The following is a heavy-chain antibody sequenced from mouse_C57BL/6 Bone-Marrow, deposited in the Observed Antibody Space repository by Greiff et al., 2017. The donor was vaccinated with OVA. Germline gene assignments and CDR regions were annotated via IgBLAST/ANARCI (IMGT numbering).Heavy chain of an antibody. V-gene: IGHV2-6*01. CDR1: GFSLTSYG. J-gene: IGHJ4*01. CDR3: ARYGYDAMDD. Sequence: VKVVESGPGLVAPSQSLSITCTVSGFSLTSYGVDWVRQSPGKGLEWLGVIWGVGSTNYNSALKSRLSISKDNSKSQVFLKMNSLQTDDTAMYYCARYGYDAMDDWGQGTSVTVSS. CDR2: IWGVGST. D-gene: IGHD1-1*02.